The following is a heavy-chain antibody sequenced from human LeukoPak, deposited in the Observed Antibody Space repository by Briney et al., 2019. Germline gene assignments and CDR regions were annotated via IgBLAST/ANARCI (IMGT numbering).Heavy chain of an antibody. V-gene: IGHV4-59*01. D-gene: IGHD1-26*01. CDR3: ARDKAGSSSLDY. J-gene: IGHJ4*02. CDR2: IYSSGST. CDR1: GGSISSYY. Sequence: SETLSLTCTVSGGSISSYYWSWIRQPPGKGLEWIGYIYSSGSTNYNPSLESRVTMSVDKSKNQFSLKLSFVTVADTAVYYCARDKAGSSSLDYWGQGTLVTVSS.